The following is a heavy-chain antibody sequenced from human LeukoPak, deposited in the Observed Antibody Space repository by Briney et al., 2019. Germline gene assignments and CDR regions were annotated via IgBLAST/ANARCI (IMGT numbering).Heavy chain of an antibody. CDR3: VRESGYSDYNGIFNWFAP. CDR2: ISGDNGNT. D-gene: IGHD5-12*01. CDR1: GYTFINYG. J-gene: IGHJ5*02. V-gene: IGHV1-18*01. Sequence: SSVKVSCKASGYTFINYGSSWVRQAPGQGRDWVGGISGDNGNTNYAQNLQGRVTMTTDTYTSTAYMELRSLRSDDTAVYYCVRESGYSDYNGIFNWFAPWXPGTLVTVSS.